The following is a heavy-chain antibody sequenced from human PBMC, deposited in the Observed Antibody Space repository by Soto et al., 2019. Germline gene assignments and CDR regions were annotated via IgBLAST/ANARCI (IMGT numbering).Heavy chain of an antibody. J-gene: IGHJ4*02. CDR1: GASISRTGFH. CDR2: IYEGETT. Sequence: QLQLQESGPGLVKPSETLSLTCAVSGASISRTGFHWGWIRQPPGQGLEWIGSIYEGETTFYNSSLKSRVTTSAAPSKNSFSLKLSSVTAADSAVYYCARRGSGHTFDYWGQGTLVNVSS. V-gene: IGHV4-39*01. CDR3: ARRGSGHTFDY. D-gene: IGHD3-10*01.